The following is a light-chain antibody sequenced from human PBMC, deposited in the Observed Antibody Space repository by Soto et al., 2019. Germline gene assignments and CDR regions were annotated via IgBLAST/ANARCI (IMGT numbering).Light chain of an antibody. CDR3: QQYNNWPPT. V-gene: IGKV3-11*01. J-gene: IGKJ1*01. CDR2: DAS. Sequence: EIVLTQSPATLSLSPGERATLSCRASQSVGTYLAWYQQKPGQAPRLLIYDASNRATGIPARFSGSGSGTEFTLPISSLQSPDFAVYYCQQYNNWPPTFGQGTKVDIK. CDR1: QSVGTY.